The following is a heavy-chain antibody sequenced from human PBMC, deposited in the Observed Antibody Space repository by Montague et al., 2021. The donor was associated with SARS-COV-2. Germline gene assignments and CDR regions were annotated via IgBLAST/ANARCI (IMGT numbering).Heavy chain of an antibody. CDR3: ARDGDSSYYDSLTGFYQYFEY. CDR1: GFTFSNYE. CDR2: ISTSGSLI. V-gene: IGHV3-48*03. D-gene: IGHD3-9*01. J-gene: IGHJ4*02. Sequence: SLRLSFSASGFTFSNYEMHWVRQAPRKGLEWLSYISTSGSLIYYADSVKGRSTISRDNAKNALYLQLDSLTAADTAVYYCARDGDSSYYDSLTGFYQYFEYWGQGTLVTVSS.